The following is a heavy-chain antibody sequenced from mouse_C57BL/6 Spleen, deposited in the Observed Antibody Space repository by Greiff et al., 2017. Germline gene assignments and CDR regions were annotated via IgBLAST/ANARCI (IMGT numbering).Heavy chain of an antibody. CDR3: ARDYPYYAMDY. Sequence: EVQRVESGGGLVKPGGSLKFSCAASGFTFRDYGMHWVRQAPEKGLEWVAYISSGSSTIYYEDTVKGRFTISRDNAKITLFLQMTSLRSEDTAMYYCARDYPYYAMDYWGQGTSVTVSS. CDR2: ISSGSSTI. J-gene: IGHJ4*01. D-gene: IGHD1-1*02. V-gene: IGHV5-17*01. CDR1: GFTFRDYG.